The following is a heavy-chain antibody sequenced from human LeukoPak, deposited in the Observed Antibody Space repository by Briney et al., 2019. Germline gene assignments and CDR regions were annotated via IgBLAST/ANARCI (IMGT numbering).Heavy chain of an antibody. V-gene: IGHV4-59*12. D-gene: IGHD1-26*01. J-gene: IGHJ3*02. Sequence: PSETLSLTCTVSGGSISSYYWSWIRQPPGKGLEWIGYIYYSGSTNYNPSLKSRVTISVDKPKNQFSLKLSSVTAADTAVYYCARVLGEPTEAFDIWGQGTMVTVSS. CDR1: GGSISSYY. CDR2: IYYSGST. CDR3: ARVLGEPTEAFDI.